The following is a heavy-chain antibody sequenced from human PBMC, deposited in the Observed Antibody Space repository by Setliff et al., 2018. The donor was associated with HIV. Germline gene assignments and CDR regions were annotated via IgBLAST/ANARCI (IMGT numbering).Heavy chain of an antibody. CDR3: ARGGFSYGF. J-gene: IGHJ4*02. D-gene: IGHD3-10*01. CDR1: GFSFSTLW. V-gene: IGHV3-7*04. CDR2: IKQDGSEQ. Sequence: GGSLRLSCVASGFSFSTLWMSWVRQAPGKGLEWVANIKQDGSEQYYVDSVKGRFTISRDNAKRSLFLQMNSLKVEDTAVYYCARGGFSYGFWGQGTLVTVSS.